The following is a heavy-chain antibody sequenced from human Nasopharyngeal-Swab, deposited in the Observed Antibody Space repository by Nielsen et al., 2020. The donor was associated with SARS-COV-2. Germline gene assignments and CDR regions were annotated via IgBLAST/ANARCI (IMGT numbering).Heavy chain of an antibody. Sequence: WVRQAPGQGLEWMGGIIPILGIANYAQKFQGRVTITADKSTSTAYMELSSLSSEDTAVYYCASGAEDYDSSGYYPYFYYWGQGTLVTVSS. CDR2: IIPILGIA. CDR3: ASGAEDYDSSGYYPYFYY. V-gene: IGHV1-69*10. J-gene: IGHJ4*02. D-gene: IGHD3-22*01.